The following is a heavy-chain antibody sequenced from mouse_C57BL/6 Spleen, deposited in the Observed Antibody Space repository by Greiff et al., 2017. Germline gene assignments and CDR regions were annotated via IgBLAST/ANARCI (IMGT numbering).Heavy chain of an antibody. CDR2: IYPRSGNT. CDR1: GYTFTSYG. V-gene: IGHV1-81*01. Sequence: VQLQQSGAELARPGASVKLSCKASGYTFTSYGISWVKQRTGQGLEWIGEIYPRSGNTYYNEKFKGKATLTADKSSSTAYMALRSLTSEDSAVYFCARALLEGFAYWGQGTLVTVSA. CDR3: ARALLEGFAY. J-gene: IGHJ3*01.